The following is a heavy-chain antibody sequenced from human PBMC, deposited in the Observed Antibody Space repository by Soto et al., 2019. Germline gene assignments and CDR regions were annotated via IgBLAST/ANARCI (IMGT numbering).Heavy chain of an antibody. D-gene: IGHD2-8*02. CDR2: ISNSSSNI. CDR3: ARDRGSGRY. CDR1: GFTFSSYS. V-gene: IGHV3-21*04. J-gene: IGHJ4*02. Sequence: GGSLRLSCAASGFTFSSYSMNWVRQAPGKGLEWVANISNSSSNIYYADSVKGRFTISRDNAKNSLYLQMNSLKAEDTAVYYCARDRGSGRYWGQGTLVTVSS.